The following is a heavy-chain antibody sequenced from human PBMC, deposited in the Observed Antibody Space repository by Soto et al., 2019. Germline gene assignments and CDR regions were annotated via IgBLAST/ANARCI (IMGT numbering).Heavy chain of an antibody. Sequence: PGGSLRLSCAASGFIFRSYAMHWVRQAPGKGLEWVAVIWYDGSNQYYADSVKGRFTISRDNSKNTVFLQMNSLRVEDTALYYYANEKKEESTYYWGQGALVLVSS. D-gene: IGHD1-1*01. J-gene: IGHJ4*02. CDR3: ANEKKEESTYY. CDR1: GFIFRSYA. V-gene: IGHV3-33*06. CDR2: IWYDGSNQ.